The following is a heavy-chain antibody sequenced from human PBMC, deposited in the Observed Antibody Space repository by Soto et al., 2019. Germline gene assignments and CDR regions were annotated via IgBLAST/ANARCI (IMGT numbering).Heavy chain of an antibody. CDR1: GYTFTSYD. D-gene: IGHD3-22*01. CDR2: LNPNSGNT. Sequence: QVQLVQSGAEVKQPGASVKVSCKASGYTFTSYDINWVRQATGQGLEWMGWLNPNSGNTGYAQKFQGRVTMTRNTSISTAYMELSSLRSEDTAVYDWARTTNVYYEDFDYWGQGALVTVS. V-gene: IGHV1-8*01. J-gene: IGHJ4*02. CDR3: ARTTNVYYEDFDY.